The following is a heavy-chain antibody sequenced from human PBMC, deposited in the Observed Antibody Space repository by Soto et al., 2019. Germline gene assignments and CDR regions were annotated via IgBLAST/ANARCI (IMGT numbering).Heavy chain of an antibody. Sequence: QVQLVQSGAEVKKPGSSVKVSCKASGGTFSRYTFTWVRQAPGQGLEWMGRIIPILDIPNYAQNFQGRVTITEDKSTRQAYRELSSLRSDDTAVYYCSSQFTGVLVLGTSPPGGDNYGWDVWGQGTTVTVSS. D-gene: IGHD2-8*02. CDR3: SSQFTGVLVLGTSPPGGDNYGWDV. V-gene: IGHV1-69*02. CDR1: GGTFSRYT. J-gene: IGHJ6*02. CDR2: IIPILDIP.